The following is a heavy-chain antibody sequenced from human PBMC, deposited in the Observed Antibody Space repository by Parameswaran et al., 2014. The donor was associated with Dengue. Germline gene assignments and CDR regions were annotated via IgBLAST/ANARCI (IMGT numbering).Heavy chain of an antibody. J-gene: IGHJ6*02. CDR2: INHSGST. CDR3: ARRRHGPPRVPPYGMDV. Sequence: VRQAPGKGLEWIGEINHSGSTNYNPSLKSRVTISVDTSKNQFSLKLSSVTAADTAVYYCARRRHGPPRVPPYGMDVWGQGTTGTVSS. V-gene: IGHV4-34*01. D-gene: IGHD6-25*01.